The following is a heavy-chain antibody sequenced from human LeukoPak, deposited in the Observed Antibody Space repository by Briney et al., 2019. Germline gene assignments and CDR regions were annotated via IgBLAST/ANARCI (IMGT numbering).Heavy chain of an antibody. J-gene: IGHJ4*02. Sequence: GSLRLSCAASGFTFSSHSMNWVRQAPGKGLEWVANIKQDGSKKSYVDSVKGRFTISRDNAKNSLYLQMNSLRAEDTAIYYCTRVGYIDEGIDYWGQGTLVTVSS. D-gene: IGHD5-24*01. CDR1: GFTFSSHS. V-gene: IGHV3-7*04. CDR2: IKQDGSKK. CDR3: TRVGYIDEGIDY.